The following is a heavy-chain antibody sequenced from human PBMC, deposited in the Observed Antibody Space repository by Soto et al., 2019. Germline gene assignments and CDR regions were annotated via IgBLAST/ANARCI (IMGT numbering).Heavy chain of an antibody. Sequence: EVQLVESGGGLVQPGGSLRLSCAASGFTFSSYSMNWVRQARGKGLEWVSYISSSSSTIYYADSVKGRFTISRDNAKNSLYLQMNSLRDEDTAVYYCARDAQGYGDFPYYFDYWGQGTLVTVSS. D-gene: IGHD4-17*01. CDR3: ARDAQGYGDFPYYFDY. J-gene: IGHJ4*02. V-gene: IGHV3-48*02. CDR2: ISSSSSTI. CDR1: GFTFSSYS.